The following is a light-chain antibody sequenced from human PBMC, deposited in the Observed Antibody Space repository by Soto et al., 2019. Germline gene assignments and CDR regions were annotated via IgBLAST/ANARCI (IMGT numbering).Light chain of an antibody. CDR3: QQYAYRPPLT. Sequence: EIVMTQSPVTLSVSPGERATLSCRASQSVDGKLAWYQQKPGQAPRRLIYGASTRSTGIPARFSGSGSGTEFTLTISSLQAEDFAVYYCQQYAYRPPLTFGGGTKVEIK. J-gene: IGKJ4*01. CDR2: GAS. CDR1: QSVDGK. V-gene: IGKV3-15*01.